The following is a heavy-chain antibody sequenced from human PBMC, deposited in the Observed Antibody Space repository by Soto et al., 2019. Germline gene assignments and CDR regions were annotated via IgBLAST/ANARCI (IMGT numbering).Heavy chain of an antibody. CDR2: IIPISGTT. D-gene: IGHD3-22*01. CDR3: ARVYYYDNSGYYQSIDH. J-gene: IGHJ4*02. V-gene: IGHV1-69*06. CDR1: GGTFSSYA. Sequence: QVQLVQSGAEVKKPGSSVKVSCKASGGTFSSYAISWVRQAPGQGLEWMGGIIPISGTTNPAQNFQGRVTITADKSTGTAYMELSSMRSEDTAVYYCARVYYYDNSGYYQSIDHWGQGTLVTGSS.